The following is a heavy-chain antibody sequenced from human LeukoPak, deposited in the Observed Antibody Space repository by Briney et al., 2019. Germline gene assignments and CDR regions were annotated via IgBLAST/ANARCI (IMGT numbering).Heavy chain of an antibody. J-gene: IGHJ4*02. CDR1: GYSFTSYW. D-gene: IGHD6-13*01. CDR3: ARQLTAAGTPFLGY. CDR2: IYPGDSDT. Sequence: GESLKISCKGSGYSFTSYWIGWVRQMPGKGLEWMGIIYPGDSDTSYRTSFQGQVTVSAAKSISTAYLQWSSLKASDTAMHYCARQLTAAGTPFLGYWGQGTLVTVSS. V-gene: IGHV5-51*01.